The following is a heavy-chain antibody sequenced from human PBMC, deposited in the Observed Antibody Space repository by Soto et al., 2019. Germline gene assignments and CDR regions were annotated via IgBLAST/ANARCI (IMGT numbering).Heavy chain of an antibody. V-gene: IGHV4-4*07. Sequence: LSLTCTVSGGPISSYYWSWIRQPAGKGLEWIGRIYTSGSTNYNPPLKSRVTISVDTSKKQVSLKLSSVSAPDTARYFCAGYCSRSICPEDHYLALEVWGQGTTVTVSS. CDR2: IYTSGST. J-gene: IGHJ6*02. D-gene: IGHD2-2*01. CDR3: AGYCSRSICPEDHYLALEV. CDR1: GGPISSYY.